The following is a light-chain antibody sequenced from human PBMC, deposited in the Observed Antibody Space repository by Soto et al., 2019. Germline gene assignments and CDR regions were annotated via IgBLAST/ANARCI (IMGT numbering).Light chain of an antibody. CDR2: WAS. CDR3: QQYYSTTWT. CDR1: QSLLYSSNNKTY. Sequence: DIVMTQSPEFLAVPLGERATINCKSSQSLLYSSNNKTYLAWYQHRPGQSPKMLIFWASARESGVPDRFSGSGSGTDFTLTISSLQAEDVAVYYCQQYYSTTWTFGQGTKVEIK. V-gene: IGKV4-1*01. J-gene: IGKJ1*01.